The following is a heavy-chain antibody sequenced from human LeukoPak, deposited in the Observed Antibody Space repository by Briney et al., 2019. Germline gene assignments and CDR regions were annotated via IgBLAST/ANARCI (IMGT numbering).Heavy chain of an antibody. D-gene: IGHD6-13*01. J-gene: IGHJ6*03. CDR3: AKAAAGSQHSYYYYYYLDV. CDR1: GYTFTSYG. Sequence: APVKVSCKASGYTFTSYGISWVRQAPGQGLEWMGWINPNSGGTNYAQKFQGRVTMTGDTSISTAYMELSRLRSDDTAVYYCAKAAAGSQHSYYYYYYLDVWGTGTTVTISS. CDR2: INPNSGGT. V-gene: IGHV1-2*02.